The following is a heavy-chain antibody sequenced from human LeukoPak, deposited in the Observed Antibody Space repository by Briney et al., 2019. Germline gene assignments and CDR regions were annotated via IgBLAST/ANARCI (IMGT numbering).Heavy chain of an antibody. CDR3: AKGYYGSGSYVYFDY. J-gene: IGHJ4*02. V-gene: IGHV3-23*01. CDR1: GFTFSTYG. Sequence: GGSLRLSCVASGFTFSTYGMHWVRQAPGKGLEWVSAISGSGGSTYYADSVKGRFTISRDNSKNTLYLQMNSLRAEDTAVYYCAKGYYGSGSYVYFDYWGQGTLVTVSS. D-gene: IGHD3-10*01. CDR2: ISGSGGST.